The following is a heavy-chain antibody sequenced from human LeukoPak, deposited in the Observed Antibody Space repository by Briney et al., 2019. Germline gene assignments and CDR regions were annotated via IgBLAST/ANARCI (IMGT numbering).Heavy chain of an antibody. CDR2: ISPSGGST. Sequence: PEASVKVSCKASGYTFTSYYMHWVRQALGQGLEWMGIISPSGGSTSYAREFQGRVTMTRDTSTSTASMELSSLRSDDTAVYYCAKGGKWDVTPFDYWGQGTLVTVSS. V-gene: IGHV1-46*01. CDR1: GYTFTSYY. D-gene: IGHD1-26*01. CDR3: AKGGKWDVTPFDY. J-gene: IGHJ4*02.